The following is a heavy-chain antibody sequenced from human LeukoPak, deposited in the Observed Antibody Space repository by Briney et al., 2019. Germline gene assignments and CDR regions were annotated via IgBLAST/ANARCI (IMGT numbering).Heavy chain of an antibody. CDR1: GFTFSSYA. CDR2: LSGSGGST. CDR3: AKVRGSSWYYSD. D-gene: IGHD6-13*01. Sequence: GGSLRLSCAASGFTFSSYAMSWVRQAPGKGLEWVSALSGSGGSTYYADSVKGRFTSSRDNSKNTLYLQMNILRAEDTAVYYCAKVRGSSWYYSDWGQGTLVTVSS. J-gene: IGHJ4*02. V-gene: IGHV3-23*01.